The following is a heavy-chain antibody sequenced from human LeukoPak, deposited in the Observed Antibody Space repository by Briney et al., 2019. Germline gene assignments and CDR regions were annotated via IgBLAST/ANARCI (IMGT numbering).Heavy chain of an antibody. CDR3: ARTQKYYDLWSGMN. CDR2: ISSSGSAD. V-gene: IGHV3-11*04. D-gene: IGHD3-3*01. Sequence: GGSLRLSRAATGFTFSDYYMSWLRQAPGKGLEWISYISSSGSADYYADSVQGRFTVSRDNAKSSLYLQMNSLRAEDTAVYYCARTQKYYDLWSGMNWGQGTLVTVSS. J-gene: IGHJ4*02. CDR1: GFTFSDYY.